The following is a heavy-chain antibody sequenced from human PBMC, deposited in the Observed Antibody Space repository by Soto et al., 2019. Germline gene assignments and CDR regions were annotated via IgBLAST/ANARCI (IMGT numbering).Heavy chain of an antibody. D-gene: IGHD3-10*01. J-gene: IGHJ6*02. Sequence: EASVKVSCKASGYTFTSYYIHCVRQAPGQGLEWMGVINPSGGGTSYAQKFQGRVTMTRDTSTSTVYMELSSLRSEDTAVYYCARVRGGDLYDGMDVWGQGTMVTVSS. V-gene: IGHV1-46*01. CDR2: INPSGGGT. CDR1: GYTFTSYY. CDR3: ARVRGGDLYDGMDV.